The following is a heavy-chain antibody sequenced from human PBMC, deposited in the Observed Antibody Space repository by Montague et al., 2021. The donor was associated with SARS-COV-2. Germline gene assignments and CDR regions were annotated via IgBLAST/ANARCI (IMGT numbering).Heavy chain of an antibody. V-gene: IGHV4-34*01. CDR2: FNHRGST. Sequence: SETLSLTCAVYDGSFSDYSWTWIRQPPGKGLEWIGGFNHRGSTNFNPSLKSRVTISVDTSKNQFSLKMTSVTAADTAVYYCARGGQHINKVVVVVTGGEYYFDIWGQGTLVDVSS. CDR1: DGSFSDYS. D-gene: IGHD3-22*01. CDR3: ARGGQHINKVVVVVTGGEYYFDI. J-gene: IGHJ4*02.